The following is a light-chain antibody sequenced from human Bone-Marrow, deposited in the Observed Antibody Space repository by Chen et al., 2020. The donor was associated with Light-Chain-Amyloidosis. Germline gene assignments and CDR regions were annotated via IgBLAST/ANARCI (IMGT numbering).Light chain of an antibody. CDR3: QVWDRSSDRPV. Sequence: SYVLTQPSSVSVAPGQTATIACGGNNIGSTSVHWYQQTPGQAPLLVVYEDSDRPSGIPERLSGSNSGNTATLTIGRVEAGDEADYYCQVWDRSSDRPVFGGGTKLTVL. CDR2: EDS. J-gene: IGLJ3*02. V-gene: IGLV3-21*02. CDR1: NIGSTS.